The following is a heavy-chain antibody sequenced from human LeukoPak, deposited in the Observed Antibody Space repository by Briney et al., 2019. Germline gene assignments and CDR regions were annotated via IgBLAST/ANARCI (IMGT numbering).Heavy chain of an antibody. J-gene: IGHJ6*03. CDR2: IKQDGGER. CDR3: ARVGSEKLPMGYYYYYMDV. D-gene: IGHD2-15*01. V-gene: IGHV3-7*01. CDR1: GFTFSSFG. Sequence: GGTLRLSCAASGFTFSSFGMTWVRQAPGKGLEWVANIKQDGGERYYVDSVKGRFTISRDNAKNSLYLQMNSLRAEDTAVYYCARVGSEKLPMGYYYYYMDVWGKGTTVTVSS.